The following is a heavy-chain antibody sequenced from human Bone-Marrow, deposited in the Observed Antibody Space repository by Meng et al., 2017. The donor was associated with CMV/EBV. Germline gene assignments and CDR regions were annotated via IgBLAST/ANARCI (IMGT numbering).Heavy chain of an antibody. Sequence: SETLSLTCAVYGGSFSGYYWSWIRQPPGKGLEWFGYVYYSGSTKYNPSLKSRVTISVDTSKNQFSLKLSSVTAADTAVYYCARVGWFGDLLYFDDWGQGTLVTVSS. D-gene: IGHD3-10*01. CDR3: ARVGWFGDLLYFDD. V-gene: IGHV4-59*01. CDR2: VYYSGST. CDR1: GGSFSGYY. J-gene: IGHJ4*02.